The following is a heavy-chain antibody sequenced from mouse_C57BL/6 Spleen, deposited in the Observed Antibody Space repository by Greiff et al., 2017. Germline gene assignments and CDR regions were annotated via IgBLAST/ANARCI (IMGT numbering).Heavy chain of an antibody. D-gene: IGHD2-5*01. Sequence: EVKLVESGGGLVKPGGSLKLSCAASGFTFSDYGMHWVRQAPEKGLEWVAYISSGSSTIYYADTVKGRFTISRDNAKNTLFLQMTSLRSEDTAMYYCANHDSNSYYYAMDYWGQGTSVTVSS. J-gene: IGHJ4*01. CDR2: ISSGSSTI. V-gene: IGHV5-17*01. CDR1: GFTFSDYG. CDR3: ANHDSNSYYYAMDY.